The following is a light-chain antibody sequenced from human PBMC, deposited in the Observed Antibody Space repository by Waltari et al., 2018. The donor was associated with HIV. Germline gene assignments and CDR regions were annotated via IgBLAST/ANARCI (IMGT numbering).Light chain of an antibody. CDR2: WAS. J-gene: IGKJ4*01. CDR1: RTVLYHSDNQTY. CDR3: QQYYTLPPT. V-gene: IGKV4-1*01. Sequence: DIVMTQSPDSVAVSLGEPVSINCKSSRTVLYHSDNQTYLAGYQQKSGQAPRVLSSWASTRAVGVASSIPALGVPARFSCSGSGTKFSLTISGLQEDDVAIYFCQQYYTLPPTVGGGTRVEL.